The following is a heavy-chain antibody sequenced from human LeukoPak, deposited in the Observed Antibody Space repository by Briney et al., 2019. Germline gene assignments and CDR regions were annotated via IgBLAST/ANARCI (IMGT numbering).Heavy chain of an antibody. CDR2: IYHSGST. D-gene: IGHD5-18*01. V-gene: IGHV4-38-2*02. CDR1: GYSISSGYY. J-gene: IGHJ5*02. CDR3: ARGGYSYGS. Sequence: SETLSLTCTVSGYSISSGYYWGWFRQPPGKGLEWIGSIYHSGSTYYNPSLKSRVTISVDTSKNQFSLKLSSVTAADTAVYYCARGGYSYGSWGQGTLVTVSS.